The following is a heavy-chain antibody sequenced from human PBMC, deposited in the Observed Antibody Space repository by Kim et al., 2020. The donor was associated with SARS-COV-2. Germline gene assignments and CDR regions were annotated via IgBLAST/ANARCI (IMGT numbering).Heavy chain of an antibody. Sequence: GGSLRLSCAASGFTFSDYYMSWIRQAPGKGLEWVSYISSSSSYTNYADSVKGRFTISRDNAKNSLYLQMNSLRAEDTAEYYCARVGYDYVWGSYRDYYYSYGMDVWGQGTTVTVSS. CDR3: ARVGYDYVWGSYRDYYYSYGMDV. D-gene: IGHD3-16*02. CDR1: GFTFSDYY. V-gene: IGHV3-11*05. CDR2: ISSSSSYT. J-gene: IGHJ6*02.